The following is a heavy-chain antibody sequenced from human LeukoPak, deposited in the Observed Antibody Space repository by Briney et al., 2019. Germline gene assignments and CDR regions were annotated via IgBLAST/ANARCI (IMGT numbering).Heavy chain of an antibody. CDR3: AREGEYYDSSGRHDAFDI. D-gene: IGHD3-22*01. V-gene: IGHV4-31*03. J-gene: IGHJ3*02. CDR1: GGPISSGGYY. CDR2: IYYSGST. Sequence: PSQTLSLTCTVSGGPISSGGYYWSWIRQHPGKGLEWIGYIYYSGSTYYNPSLKSRVTISVDTSKNQFSLKLSSVTAADTAVYYCAREGEYYDSSGRHDAFDIWGQGTMVTVSS.